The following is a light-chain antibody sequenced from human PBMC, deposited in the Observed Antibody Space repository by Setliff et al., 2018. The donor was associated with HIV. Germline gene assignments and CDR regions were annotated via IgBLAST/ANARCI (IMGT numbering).Light chain of an antibody. J-gene: IGLJ3*02. CDR1: SSDVGIYNL. Sequence: QSVLTQPASVSGSPGQSITISCTGTSSDVGIYNLVSWYQQHPGRAPKVMIYEVNKRPSGVSNRFSGSKSGNTASLTISGLQAEDEADYYCCSYADNRGRMFGGGTQRPS. V-gene: IGLV2-23*02. CDR3: CSYADNRGRM. CDR2: EVN.